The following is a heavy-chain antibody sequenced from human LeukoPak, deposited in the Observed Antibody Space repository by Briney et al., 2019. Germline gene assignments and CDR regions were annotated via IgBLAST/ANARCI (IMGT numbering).Heavy chain of an antibody. CDR1: GGSISSYY. V-gene: IGHV4-59*08. Sequence: PSETLSLTCTVSGGSISSYYWSWIRQPPGKGLEWIGYIYYSGSTNYNPSLKSRVTISVDTSKNQFSLKLSSVTAADTAVYYCARQRRWLGYWGQGTLVTVSS. CDR3: ARQRRWLGY. J-gene: IGHJ4*02. CDR2: IYYSGST.